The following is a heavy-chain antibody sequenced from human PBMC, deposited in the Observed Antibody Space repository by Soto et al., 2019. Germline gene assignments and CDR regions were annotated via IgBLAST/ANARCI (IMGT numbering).Heavy chain of an antibody. Sequence: GGSLRLSCAASGFTFSSYGMHWVRQAPGKGLEWVTVIWYDGSNKHYADSVKGRFTISRDNAKNSLYLQMNSLRAEDTAVYYCARDLRFFHYGTDVWGQGTTVTYSS. CDR2: IWYDGSNK. J-gene: IGHJ6*02. D-gene: IGHD3-3*01. CDR1: GFTFSSYG. V-gene: IGHV3-33*01. CDR3: ARDLRFFHYGTDV.